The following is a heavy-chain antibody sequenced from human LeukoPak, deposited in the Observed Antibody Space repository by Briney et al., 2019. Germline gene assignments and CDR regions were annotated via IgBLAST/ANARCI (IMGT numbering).Heavy chain of an antibody. Sequence: GESLKISCKGSGYSFTSYWIGWVRQMPGKGLEWMGIIYPGDFDTRYSPSFQGQVTISADKSISTAYLQWSSLKASDTAMYYCARLNRRNYYDSSGYYLSWFDPWGQGTLVTVSS. CDR3: ARLNRRNYYDSSGYYLSWFDP. D-gene: IGHD3-22*01. J-gene: IGHJ5*02. V-gene: IGHV5-51*01. CDR1: GYSFTSYW. CDR2: IYPGDFDT.